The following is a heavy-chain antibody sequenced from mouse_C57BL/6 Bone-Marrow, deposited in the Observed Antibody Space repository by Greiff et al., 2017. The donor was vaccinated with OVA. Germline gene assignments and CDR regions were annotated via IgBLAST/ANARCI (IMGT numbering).Heavy chain of an antibody. CDR2: IDPSDSYT. D-gene: IGHD2-5*01. J-gene: IGHJ1*03. Sequence: QVQLQQPGAELVMPGASVKLSCKASGYTFTSYWMHWVKQRPGQGLEWIGEIDPSDSYTNYNQKFKGKSTLTVDKSSSTAYMQLSSLTSEDSAVYYGERGENDCSNYVLYWWFDDWGKGTTVTVSS. CDR3: ERGENDCSNYVLYWWFDD. CDR1: GYTFTSYW. V-gene: IGHV1-69*01.